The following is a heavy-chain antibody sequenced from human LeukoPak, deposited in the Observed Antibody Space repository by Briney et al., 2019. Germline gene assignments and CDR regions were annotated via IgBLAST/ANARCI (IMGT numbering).Heavy chain of an antibody. J-gene: IGHJ4*02. V-gene: IGHV3-23*01. Sequence: GGSLRLSCAASRFTFSSYAMSWVRQAPGKGLEWVSVISGSGGSTYYADSVKGRFTISRDNSKYTLYLQMNSLRAEDTAVYYCAKVARSNPPRLYYFDYWGQGTQVTVSS. D-gene: IGHD2-15*01. CDR2: ISGSGGST. CDR3: AKVARSNPPRLYYFDY. CDR1: RFTFSSYA.